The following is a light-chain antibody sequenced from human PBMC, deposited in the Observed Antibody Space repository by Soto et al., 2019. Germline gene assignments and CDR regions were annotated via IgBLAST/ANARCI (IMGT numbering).Light chain of an antibody. CDR1: QRVSDNY. CDR2: GAS. V-gene: IGKV3-20*01. J-gene: IGKJ4*01. CDR3: QQYGSSPRVT. Sequence: EIVLTQSPGTLSLSPGERATLSCRASQRVSDNYLGWYQQKPGQAPRLLIYGASSRATDIPDRFSGSGSGTDFTLTISRLEPEDFAVYYCQQYGSSPRVTFGGGTQVEIK.